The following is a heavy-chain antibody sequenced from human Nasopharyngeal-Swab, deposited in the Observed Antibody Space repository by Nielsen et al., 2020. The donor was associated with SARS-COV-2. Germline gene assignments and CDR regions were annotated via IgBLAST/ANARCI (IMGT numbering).Heavy chain of an antibody. CDR3: ARSHGYYFDSSNFHPGD. V-gene: IGHV1-69*13. J-gene: IGHJ1*01. CDR2: VIPMSRTA. CDR1: GDTFTKYT. Sequence: SVKVSCKAPGDTFTKYTFSWVRQAPGLGLEWMGGVIPMSRTANYAQKFQGRVTITADESTSTAYMVLSSLRSEDTAVYYCARSHGYYFDSSNFHPGDWGQGTLVTVSS. D-gene: IGHD3-22*01.